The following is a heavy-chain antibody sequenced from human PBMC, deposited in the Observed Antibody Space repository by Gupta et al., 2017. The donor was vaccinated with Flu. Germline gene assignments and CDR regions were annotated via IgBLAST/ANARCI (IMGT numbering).Heavy chain of an antibody. V-gene: IGHV3-74*01. D-gene: IGHD1-26*01. J-gene: IGHJ4*02. CDR2: LDNTGRSA. CDR3: ATSQSGNFYTY. CDR1: TVNFTRLW. Sequence: EVRLVESGGGFVQRGGSLRIACAASTVNFTRLWIHWVRRPPGKGLEWVSRLDNTGRSANYADSVKGRFTISRDNAKNTVSLQMNSLRPEDTALYYCATSQSGNFYTYWGQGTQVSVSS.